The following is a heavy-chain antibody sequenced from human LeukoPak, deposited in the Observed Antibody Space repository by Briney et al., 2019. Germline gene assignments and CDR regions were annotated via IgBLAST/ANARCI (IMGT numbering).Heavy chain of an antibody. CDR1: GGSIIGSSDY. CDR2: IYYSGST. V-gene: IGHV4-39*01. CDR3: ARNESVLGTTGLNDFFDD. D-gene: IGHD1-26*01. Sequence: SETLSLTRTVSGGSIIGSSDYWGWIRQSPGKGLEWIGSIYYSGSTYYNPSLKSRVTISVDTSKNQFYVKLTSVTAADTAVYYCARNESVLGTTGLNDFFDDWGQGTLVTVSS. J-gene: IGHJ4*02.